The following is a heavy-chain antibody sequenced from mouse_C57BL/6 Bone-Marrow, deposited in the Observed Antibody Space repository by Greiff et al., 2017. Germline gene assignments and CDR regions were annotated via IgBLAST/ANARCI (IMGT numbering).Heavy chain of an antibody. CDR1: GFTFSSYA. J-gene: IGHJ4*01. CDR3: ARDQEKPIYYDYDGAMDY. CDR2: ISDGGSYT. Sequence: EVKLVESGGGLVKPGGSLKLSCAASGFTFSSYAMSWVRQTPEKRLEWVATISDGGSYTYYPDNVKGRFTISRDNAKNNLYLQMSHLKSEDTAMYYCARDQEKPIYYDYDGAMDYWGQGTSVTVSS. V-gene: IGHV5-4*01. D-gene: IGHD2-4*01.